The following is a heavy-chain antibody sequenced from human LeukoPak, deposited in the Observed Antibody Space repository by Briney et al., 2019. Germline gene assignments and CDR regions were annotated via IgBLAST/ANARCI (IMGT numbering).Heavy chain of an antibody. V-gene: IGHV3-23*01. CDR2: ISGSGGST. D-gene: IGHD2-2*01. CDR1: GFTVSSNY. J-gene: IGHJ6*04. Sequence: AGGSLRLSCAASGFTVSSNYMSWVRQAPGKGLEWVSAISGSGGSTYYADSVKGRFTISRDNSKNTLYLQMNSLRAEDTAVYYCACPDIVVVPAAPEDVWGKGTTVTVSS. CDR3: ACPDIVVVPAAPEDV.